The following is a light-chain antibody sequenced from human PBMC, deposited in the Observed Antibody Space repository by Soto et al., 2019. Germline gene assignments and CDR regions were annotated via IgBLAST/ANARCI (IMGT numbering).Light chain of an antibody. CDR3: AAWDDSLNGWV. CDR2: SNN. J-gene: IGLJ3*02. Sequence: QSVLTQPPSASGTPGQRVTISCSGSSSNIGSNTVNWYQQLPGTAPKLLIYSNNQRPSGVPDRFSAYKSGTSASLAISGLQSEDEADYYCAAWDDSLNGWVFGGGTKVTVL. V-gene: IGLV1-44*01. CDR1: SSNIGSNT.